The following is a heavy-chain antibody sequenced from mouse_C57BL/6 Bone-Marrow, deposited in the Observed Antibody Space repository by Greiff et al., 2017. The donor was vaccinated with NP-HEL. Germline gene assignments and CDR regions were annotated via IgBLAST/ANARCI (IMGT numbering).Heavy chain of an antibody. CDR1: GYTFTSYW. V-gene: IGHV1-61*01. Sequence: VQLQQPGAELVRPGSSVKLSCKASGYTFTSYWMDWVQQRPGQGLEWIGNIYPSDSETHYNQKFKDKATLTVDKSSSTAYMQLSSLTSEDSAVYYCARVDYGSSYGFAYWGQGTLVTVSA. D-gene: IGHD1-1*01. CDR2: IYPSDSET. CDR3: ARVDYGSSYGFAY. J-gene: IGHJ3*01.